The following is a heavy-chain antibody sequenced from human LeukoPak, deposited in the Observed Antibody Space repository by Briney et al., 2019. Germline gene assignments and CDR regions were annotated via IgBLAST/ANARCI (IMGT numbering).Heavy chain of an antibody. Sequence: ASVKVSCKAFGYTFTSNYMHWVRQAPGQGPEWMGVISPSGGSTTYAQKFQGRVTLTRDMSTSTDYLELSSLRSEDTAVYYCARVSGSWSHTYDYWGQGTLVTVSS. CDR1: GYTFTSNY. CDR3: ARVSGSWSHTYDY. V-gene: IGHV1-46*01. D-gene: IGHD6-13*01. J-gene: IGHJ4*02. CDR2: ISPSGGST.